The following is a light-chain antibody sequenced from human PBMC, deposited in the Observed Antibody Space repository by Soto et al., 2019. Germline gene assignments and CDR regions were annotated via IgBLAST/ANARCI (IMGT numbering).Light chain of an antibody. CDR2: DAS. V-gene: IGKV3-20*01. CDR3: QQYGTSPRT. J-gene: IGKJ1*01. CDR1: QSVASNY. Sequence: EIVFTQSPGTLSLSPGERATLSCRASQSVASNYLGWYQQKPGQAPRVLIFDASIRATGIPDRFSGSGSGTDFTLTISRLEPEDFAVYYCQQYGTSPRTFGQGTKVDIK.